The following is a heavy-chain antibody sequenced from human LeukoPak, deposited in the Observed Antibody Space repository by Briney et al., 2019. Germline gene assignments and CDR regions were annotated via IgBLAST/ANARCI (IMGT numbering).Heavy chain of an antibody. D-gene: IGHD2-15*01. CDR2: INPAGTET. CDR1: GFSFSAYW. V-gene: IGHV3-7*01. Sequence: GGSLRLSCAASGFSFSAYWMTWVRQAPGTGLEWVANINPAGTETYYVDPVKGRFTISRDNAKNLLYLQMNSLRAEDTAVYYCTRFGYVAAVDLWGQGTLVTVSS. J-gene: IGHJ4*02. CDR3: TRFGYVAAVDL.